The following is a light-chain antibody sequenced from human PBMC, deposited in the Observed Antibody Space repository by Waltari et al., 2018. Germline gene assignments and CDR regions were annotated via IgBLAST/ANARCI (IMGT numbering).Light chain of an antibody. CDR2: DAS. J-gene: IGKJ2*01. V-gene: IGKV1-33*01. Sequence: DIQMTQSPSSLSASVGDRVTITCQASQDINKYLNWFKQRPGKAPRVLIYDASDLETGVPSRFSGNGSGTDFSLTISSLQPEDIGRYYCQQYYTVPYSFGQGTTLELK. CDR3: QQYYTVPYS. CDR1: QDINKY.